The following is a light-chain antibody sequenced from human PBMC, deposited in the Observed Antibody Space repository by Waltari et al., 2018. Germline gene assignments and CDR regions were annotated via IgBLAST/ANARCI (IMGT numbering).Light chain of an antibody. Sequence: TCGASEGISNSLAWYQQKPGKAPKLLLYAASRLESGVPSRFSGSGSGTDYTLTISSLEPEDFATYYCQQYYSTPLFFGGGTKVEIK. J-gene: IGKJ4*01. CDR3: QQYYSTPLF. CDR1: EGISNS. V-gene: IGKV1-NL1*01. CDR2: AAS.